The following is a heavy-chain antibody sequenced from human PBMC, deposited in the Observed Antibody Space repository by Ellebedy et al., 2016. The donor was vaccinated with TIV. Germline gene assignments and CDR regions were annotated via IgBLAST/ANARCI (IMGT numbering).Heavy chain of an antibody. J-gene: IGHJ4*02. CDR2: INHSGST. CDR1: GGSFSGSY. V-gene: IGHV4-34*01. D-gene: IGHD6-13*01. Sequence: SETLSLXCAVYGGSFSGSYWCWIRQPPGKGLEWIGEINHSGSTNYNPSLKSRVTISVDTSKNQFSLKLSSVTAADTAVYYCARSGGSGIAAAGYDYWGQGTLVTVSS. CDR3: ARSGGSGIAAAGYDY.